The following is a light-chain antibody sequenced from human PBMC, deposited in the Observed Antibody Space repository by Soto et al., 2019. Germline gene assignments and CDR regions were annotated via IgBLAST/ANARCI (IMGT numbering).Light chain of an antibody. V-gene: IGLV1-44*01. CDR1: SSNIGSNS. J-gene: IGLJ1*01. CDR2: SNH. Sequence: QSVLTQPPSASGTPVQTVTISCSGSSSNIGSNSVNWFQHLPGAVPKLLIFSNHQRPSGVPDRFSGSKSGTSASLAISGLQTEDEADYYCSSYTTTDPYVFGTGTKLTVL. CDR3: SSYTTTDPYV.